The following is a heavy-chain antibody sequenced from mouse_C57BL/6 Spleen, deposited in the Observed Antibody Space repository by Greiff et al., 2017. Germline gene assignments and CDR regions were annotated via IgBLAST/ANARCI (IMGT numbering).Heavy chain of an antibody. V-gene: IGHV1-83*01. D-gene: IGHD2-3*01. J-gene: IGHJ3*01. CDR2: DPGSGNTY. Sequence: VQLKESGPELVKPGASVKMSCKASGYTFTNYYMHWVKQKPGKGLEWIGEIDPGSGNTYYNAKFKGKATLTADTSSSTAYMQLSSLTSEDSAVDCCARSEEYDPFAYWGQGTLVTVSA. CDR1: YTFTNYYM. CDR3: RSEEYDPFAY.